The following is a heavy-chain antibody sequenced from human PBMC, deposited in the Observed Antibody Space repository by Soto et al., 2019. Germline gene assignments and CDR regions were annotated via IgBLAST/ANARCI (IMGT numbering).Heavy chain of an antibody. CDR1: GGSISSSSYY. V-gene: IGHV4-39*01. CDR3: ARHRFYDSSGYHYYYFDY. D-gene: IGHD3-22*01. J-gene: IGHJ4*02. CDR2: IYYSGST. Sequence: PSETLSLTCTVSGGSISSSSYYWGWIRQPPGKGLEWIGSIYYSGSTYYNPSLKSRVTISVDTSKNQFSLKLSSVTAADTAVYYCARHRFYDSSGYHYYYFDYWGQGTLVTVSS.